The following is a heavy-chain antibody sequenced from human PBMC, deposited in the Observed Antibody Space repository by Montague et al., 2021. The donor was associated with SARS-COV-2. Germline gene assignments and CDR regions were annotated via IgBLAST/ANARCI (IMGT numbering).Heavy chain of an antibody. CDR1: GFTSSSYW. CDR3: ARDSFWSSYYTDYYGMDV. V-gene: IGHV3-7*01. J-gene: IGHJ6*02. Sequence: SLRLSCAASGFTSSSYWMSWVRQAPGKGLEWVANIKQDGSEKYYVDSVKGRFTISRDNAKNSLYLQMNSLRAEDTAVYYCARDSFWSSYYTDYYGMDVWGQGTTVTVSS. CDR2: IKQDGSEK. D-gene: IGHD3-3*01.